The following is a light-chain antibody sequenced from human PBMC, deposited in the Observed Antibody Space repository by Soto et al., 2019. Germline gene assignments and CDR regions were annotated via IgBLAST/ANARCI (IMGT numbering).Light chain of an antibody. CDR2: WAS. Sequence: DFVMTQALDSLAVSLGERATINCKSSQSVLSTSNNKNYLAWFQQKPGQPPKLVIYWASVRASRVPDRSSGSGSGTDFTLTISSLQAEDVAVYYCQQYHSDPITFGQGTRLAIK. V-gene: IGKV4-1*01. CDR3: QQYHSDPIT. J-gene: IGKJ5*01. CDR1: QSVLSTSNNKNY.